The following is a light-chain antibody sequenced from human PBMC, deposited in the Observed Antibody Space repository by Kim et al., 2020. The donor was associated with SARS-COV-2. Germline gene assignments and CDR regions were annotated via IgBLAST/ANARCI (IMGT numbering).Light chain of an antibody. CDR3: QQYNSWT. CDR1: QSISSW. V-gene: IGKV1-5*01. Sequence: DIQMTQSPSTLSASVADRVTITCRASQSISSWLAWYQQKPGKAPKLLIYDASSLESGVPSRFSGSGSGTEFTLTISSLQPDDFATYYCQQYNSWTFGQGTKVDIK. J-gene: IGKJ1*01. CDR2: DAS.